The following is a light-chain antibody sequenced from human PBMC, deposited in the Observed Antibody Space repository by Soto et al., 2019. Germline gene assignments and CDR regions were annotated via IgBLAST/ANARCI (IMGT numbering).Light chain of an antibody. V-gene: IGLV2-14*01. CDR3: SSYTSSSTRGV. CDR2: DVS. Sequence: QSALTQPASVSGSPGQSITISCTGTSSDVGGYNYVSWYQQHPGKAPKLMIYDVSNRPSGVSNRFSCSKSGNTASLTISGLQAEDEADYYCSSYTSSSTRGVFGGGTKVTVL. CDR1: SSDVGGYNY. J-gene: IGLJ2*01.